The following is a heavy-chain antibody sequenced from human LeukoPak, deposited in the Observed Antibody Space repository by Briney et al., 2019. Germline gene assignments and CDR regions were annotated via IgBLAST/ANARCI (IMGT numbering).Heavy chain of an antibody. J-gene: IGHJ3*02. V-gene: IGHV1-58*02. CDR1: GFTFTSSA. CDR3: AAERATVTTSPNAFDI. CDR2: IVVGSGNT. D-gene: IGHD4-17*01. Sequence: SVKVSCKASGFTFTSSAMQWVRQARGQRLEWIGWIVVGSGNTNYAQKFQERVTITRDMSTSTAYMELSSPRSEDTAVYYCAAERATVTTSPNAFDIWGQGTMVTVSS.